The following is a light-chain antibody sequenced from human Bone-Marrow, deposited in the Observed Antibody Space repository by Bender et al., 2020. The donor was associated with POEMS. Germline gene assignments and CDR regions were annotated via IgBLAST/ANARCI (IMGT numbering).Light chain of an antibody. V-gene: IGLV1-40*01. J-gene: IGLJ3*02. CDR2: DSN. CDR1: SSNTGSGYD. CDR3: QAWDNRIWV. Sequence: QSVLTQPPSVSGAPGQRVTISCTGSSSNTGSGYDINWYQHLPGTAPKLLIYDSNNRPSGIPDRFSGSNSGNTATLTISGTQPMDEADYYCQAWDNRIWVFGGGTKLTVL.